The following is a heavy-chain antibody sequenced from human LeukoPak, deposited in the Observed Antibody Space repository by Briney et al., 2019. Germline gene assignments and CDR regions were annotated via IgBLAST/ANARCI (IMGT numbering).Heavy chain of an antibody. D-gene: IGHD6-13*01. CDR3: AREPLYSSSKIGFDY. V-gene: IGHV3-30*19. CDR2: ISYDGSNK. Sequence: PGGSLRLSCAASGFTFSSYGMHWVRQAPGKGLEWVAVISYDGSNKYYADSVKGRFTISRDNSKNTLYLQMNSLRAEDTAVYYCAREPLYSSSKIGFDYWGQGTLVTVSS. CDR1: GFTFSSYG. J-gene: IGHJ4*02.